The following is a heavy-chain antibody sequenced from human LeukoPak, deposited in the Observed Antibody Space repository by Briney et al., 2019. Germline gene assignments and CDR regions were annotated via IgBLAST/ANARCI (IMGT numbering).Heavy chain of an antibody. V-gene: IGHV5-10-1*01. CDR1: GYSFTSYW. J-gene: IGHJ6*02. CDR3: ATAPNCSGGSCYSNYYYYYGMDV. Sequence: GESLKISRKGSGYSFTSYWISWVRQMPGKGLEWMGRIDPSDSYTNYSPSFQGHVTISADKSISTAYLQWSSLKASDTAMYYCATAPNCSGGSCYSNYYYYYGMDVRGQGTTVTVSS. CDR2: IDPSDSYT. D-gene: IGHD2-15*01.